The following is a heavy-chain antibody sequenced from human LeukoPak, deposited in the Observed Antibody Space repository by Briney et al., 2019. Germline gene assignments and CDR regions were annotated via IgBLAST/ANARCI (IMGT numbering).Heavy chain of an antibody. CDR3: ARTPYYYYYGMDV. D-gene: IGHD2-15*01. Sequence: SETLSLTCSVYGGSFSGYYWSWIRQPPGKGLEWIGEINHSGFTNYNPSLKSRATISVDTSKNHFSLKLSSVTAADTAVYYCARTPYYYYYGMDVWGQGTTVTVSS. CDR2: INHSGFT. J-gene: IGHJ6*02. V-gene: IGHV4-34*01. CDR1: GGSFSGYY.